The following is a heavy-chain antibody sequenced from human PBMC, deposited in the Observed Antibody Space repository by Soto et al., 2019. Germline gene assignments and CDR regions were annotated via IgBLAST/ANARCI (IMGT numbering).Heavy chain of an antibody. CDR1: GFIFKSYG. CDR2: IWYDGSNE. Sequence: XGSLRLSCAGSGFIFKSYGMHWVRQAPGKGLEWVAIIWYDGSNENYADSVKGRYTISRDNSKNTLYLQLNSLRAEDTAVYYCERDSGSNGSPFDIWGQGTMVTVSS. CDR3: ERDSGSNGSPFDI. V-gene: IGHV3-33*01. J-gene: IGHJ3*02. D-gene: IGHD3-10*01.